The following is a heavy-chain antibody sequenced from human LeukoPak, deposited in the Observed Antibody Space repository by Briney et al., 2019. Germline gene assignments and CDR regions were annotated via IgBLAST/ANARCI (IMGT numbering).Heavy chain of an antibody. V-gene: IGHV3-23*01. CDR3: AKEDYYDSSGYYDRQFGY. J-gene: IGHJ4*02. D-gene: IGHD3-22*01. CDR1: GFTFSSYA. Sequence: KSGGSLRLSCAASGFTFSSYAMSWVRQAPGKGLEWVSALSDSGGSTYYADSVKGRFTISRDNSKNTLYLQMNSLRAEDTAVYYCAKEDYYDSSGYYDRQFGYWGQGTLVTVSS. CDR2: LSDSGGST.